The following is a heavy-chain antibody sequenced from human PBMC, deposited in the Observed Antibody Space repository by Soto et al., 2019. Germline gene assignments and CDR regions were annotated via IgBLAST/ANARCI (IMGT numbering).Heavy chain of an antibody. V-gene: IGHV3-30*18. CDR2: ISYDGSKT. D-gene: IGHD6-25*01. CDR3: AKHHFANSSGWPYAFDG. CDR1: GFTFSGFG. J-gene: IGHJ3*01. Sequence: GGSLRLSCAASGFTFSGFGMHWVRQIPGKGLEWVSFISYDGSKTYYADSMKGRLTISRDNSKDTVYLEMNSLRAEDTAVFYCAKHHFANSSGWPYAFDGSCQGTIVTV.